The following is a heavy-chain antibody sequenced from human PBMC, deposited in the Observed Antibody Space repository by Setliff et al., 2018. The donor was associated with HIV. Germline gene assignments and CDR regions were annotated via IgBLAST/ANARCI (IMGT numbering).Heavy chain of an antibody. J-gene: IGHJ4*02. Sequence: TLSLTCGVYGGSFSSSSYYWGWIRQPPGKGLEWLARIDWDDDKYYSTSLKTRLTISKDTSKNQVVLTMTNMDPVDTATYYCAQIRADSYGYGALGFWGQGTLVTVSS. CDR2: IDWDDDK. CDR3: AQIRADSYGYGALGF. CDR1: GGSFSSSSYY. V-gene: IGHV2-70*11. D-gene: IGHD5-18*01.